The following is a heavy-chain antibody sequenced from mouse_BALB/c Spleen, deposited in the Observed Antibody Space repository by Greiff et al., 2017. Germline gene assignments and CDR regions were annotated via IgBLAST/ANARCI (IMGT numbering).Heavy chain of an antibody. CDR1: GFTFSSYY. CDR2: INSNGGST. Sequence: EVKLEESGGGLVKLGGSLKLSCAASGFTFSSYYMSWVRQTPEKRLELVAAINSNGGSTYYPDTVKGRFTISRDNAKNTLYLQMSSLKSEDTALYYCARHEDGVFDYWGQGTTLTVSS. J-gene: IGHJ2*01. D-gene: IGHD2-3*01. CDR3: ARHEDGVFDY. V-gene: IGHV5-6-2*01.